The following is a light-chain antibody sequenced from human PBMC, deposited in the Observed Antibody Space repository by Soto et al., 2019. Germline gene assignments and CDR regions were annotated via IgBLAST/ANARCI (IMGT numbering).Light chain of an antibody. Sequence: EIVLTQSPDTLSLSPGERATLSCRASQSISSNFLAWYQQKPGQAPRLLIYGASSRATGIPDRFGGSGSGRDFNLVCSRLEPEDFAVYYCQQYARSPTSFGGGTQVEIK. CDR3: QQYARSPTS. CDR1: QSISSNF. CDR2: GAS. V-gene: IGKV3-20*01. J-gene: IGKJ4*02.